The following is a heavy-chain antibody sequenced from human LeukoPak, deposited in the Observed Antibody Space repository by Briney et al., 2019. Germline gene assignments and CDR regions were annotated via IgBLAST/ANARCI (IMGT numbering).Heavy chain of an antibody. CDR3: CHSLSGRTGAFDI. V-gene: IGHV6-1*01. D-gene: IGHD2-21*01. Sequence: SQTLSLTCAISGDSVSSNSAAWNSIRQSPSRGLEWLGRTNYRSKWYNDYAVSVKSRITINTDTSKNQFSLQLDSVTPEDTAVYYCCHSLSGRTGAFDIWGRGTVVTVSS. CDR1: GDSVSSNSAA. CDR2: TNYRSKWYN. J-gene: IGHJ3*02.